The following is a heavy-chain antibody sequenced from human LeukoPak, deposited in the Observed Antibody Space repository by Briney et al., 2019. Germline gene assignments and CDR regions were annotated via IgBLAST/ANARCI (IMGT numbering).Heavy chain of an antibody. D-gene: IGHD6-13*01. V-gene: IGHV3-30*18. CDR1: GFTFSSYG. Sequence: GGSLRLSCAASGFTFSSYGMHWVRQAPGKGLEWVAVISYDGSNKYYADSVKGRFTISRDNSKNTLYLQMNSLRAEDTAVYYCAKQQRTVSAAFDIWGQGTMVTVSS. CDR2: ISYDGSNK. J-gene: IGHJ3*02. CDR3: AKQQRTVSAAFDI.